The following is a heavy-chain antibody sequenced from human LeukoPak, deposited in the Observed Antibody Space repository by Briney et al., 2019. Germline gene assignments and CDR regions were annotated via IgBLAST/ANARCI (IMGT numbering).Heavy chain of an antibody. D-gene: IGHD6-6*01. J-gene: IGHJ4*02. Sequence: GGSLRLSCAASGFTFSSYAMNWVRQAPGKGLEWVSAMSYSGSSTYYADSVKGRFTISRDNAKNTLYLQMNSLRAEDTAVYYCAKDRSSSFSGFLEYWGQGTLVTVSS. CDR3: AKDRSSSFSGFLEY. CDR1: GFTFSSYA. V-gene: IGHV3-23*01. CDR2: MSYSGSST.